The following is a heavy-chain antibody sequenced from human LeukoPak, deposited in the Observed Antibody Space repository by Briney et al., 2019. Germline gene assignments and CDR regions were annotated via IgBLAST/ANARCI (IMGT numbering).Heavy chain of an antibody. Sequence: PGGSLRLSCAASGFTFSSYGMHWVRQAPGKGLEWGALISYDGSKYYADSVKGRFPISRDHSKNTLYLQMNSLRAEDTAVYYCARESLYDILTGYGGFDYWGQGTLVTVSS. D-gene: IGHD3-9*01. CDR1: GFTFSSYG. V-gene: IGHV3-30*12. CDR2: ISYDGSK. J-gene: IGHJ4*02. CDR3: ARESLYDILTGYGGFDY.